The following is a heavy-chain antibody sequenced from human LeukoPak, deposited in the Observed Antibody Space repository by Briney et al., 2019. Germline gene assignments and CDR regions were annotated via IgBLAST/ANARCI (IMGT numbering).Heavy chain of an antibody. V-gene: IGHV3-7*01. J-gene: IGHJ4*02. Sequence: GGSLRLSCAASGLTFSTYWMSWVRQAPGKGLEWLANIKPDGSEKYYVDSVKGRFSISRDNARNSLYLQMNSLRDEDTAVYYCARGLSRRTIDYWGQGTLVTVSS. CDR2: IKPDGSEK. D-gene: IGHD3-16*02. CDR3: ARGLSRRTIDY. CDR1: GLTFSTYW.